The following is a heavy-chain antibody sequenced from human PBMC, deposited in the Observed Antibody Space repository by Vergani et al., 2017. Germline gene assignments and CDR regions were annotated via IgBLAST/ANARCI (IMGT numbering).Heavy chain of an antibody. V-gene: IGHV1-69*01. Sequence: QVQLVQSGAEVKKPGSSVKVSCKASGGTFSSYAISWVRQAPGQGLEWMGGIIPIFGTANYAQKFQGRVTITADESTSTAYMELSSLRSEDTAVYYCARDTGSAPAYYYYGMDVWGQGTTVTVSS. J-gene: IGHJ6*02. CDR2: IIPIFGTA. CDR3: ARDTGSAPAYYYYGMDV. D-gene: IGHD3-10*01. CDR1: GGTFSSYA.